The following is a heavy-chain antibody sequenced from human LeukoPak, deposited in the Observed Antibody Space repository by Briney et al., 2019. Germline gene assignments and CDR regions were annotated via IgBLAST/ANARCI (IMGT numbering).Heavy chain of an antibody. V-gene: IGHV3-33*06. D-gene: IGHD3-16*01. J-gene: IGHJ4*02. CDR1: GFTFSSYG. CDR3: AKDQGSYGTFGDY. CDR2: IWYDGSNK. Sequence: EGSLRLSCAASGFTFSSYGMHWVRQAPGKGLEWMAVIWYDGSNKYYADSVKGRFTISRDNSKNTLYLQMNSLRAEDTAVYYCAKDQGSYGTFGDYWGQGTLVTVSS.